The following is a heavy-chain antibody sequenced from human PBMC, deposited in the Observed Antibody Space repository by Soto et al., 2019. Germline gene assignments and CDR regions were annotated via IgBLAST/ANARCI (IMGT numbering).Heavy chain of an antibody. V-gene: IGHV5-51*01. D-gene: IGHD1-1*01. CDR2: IYPGDSDN. CDR1: GYSFTSYL. J-gene: IGHJ6*02. Sequence: PGESLKIYFKGSGYSFTSYLIGWVRQMPGKGLEWMGIIYPGDSDNRYSPSFQGQVTISADKSISTAYLQWSSLKASDTAMYYCEVVLAGYNWKDVWGDIADYYYYGMDVWGQGTTVTVSS. CDR3: EVVLAGYNWKDVWGDIADYYYYGMDV.